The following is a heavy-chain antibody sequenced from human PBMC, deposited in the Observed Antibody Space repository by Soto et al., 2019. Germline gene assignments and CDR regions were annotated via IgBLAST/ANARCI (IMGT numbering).Heavy chain of an antibody. J-gene: IGHJ6*02. D-gene: IGHD1-1*01. CDR3: ATGSFTSTGGRIGYHYNAMDV. Sequence: SVKVSCKASGGPFSSYAISWVRQAPGQGLEWMGGIIPIFGTANYAQKFQGRVTITADESTTTAYMELSSLTSEDTAVYYCATGSFTSTGGRIGYHYNAMDVWGQGTTVTVSS. V-gene: IGHV1-69*13. CDR2: IIPIFGTA. CDR1: GGPFSSYA.